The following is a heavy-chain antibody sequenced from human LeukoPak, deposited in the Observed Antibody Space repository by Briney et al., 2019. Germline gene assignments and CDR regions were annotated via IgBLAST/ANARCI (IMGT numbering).Heavy chain of an antibody. CDR3: AKDHDYDILTGYFTY. J-gene: IGHJ4*02. CDR2: ISWNSGSI. Sequence: GGSLRLSCAASGFTFSSYAMSWVRQAPGKGLEWVSGISWNSGSIGYADSVKGRFTISRDNAKNSLYLQMNSLRAEDTALYYCAKDHDYDILTGYFTYWGQGTLVTVSS. V-gene: IGHV3-9*01. D-gene: IGHD3-9*01. CDR1: GFTFSSYA.